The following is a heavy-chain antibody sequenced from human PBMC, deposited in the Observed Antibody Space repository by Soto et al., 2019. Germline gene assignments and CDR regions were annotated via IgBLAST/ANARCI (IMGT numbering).Heavy chain of an antibody. J-gene: IGHJ4*02. CDR3: ASDIDG. V-gene: IGHV3-48*01. CDR1: GFTFSSYS. Sequence: EVQVVESGGGLVQPGGSLRLSCAASGFTFSSYSMNWVRQAPGKGLEWVSYISSRSSTKFYADSVKGRFTISRDNARNSLYLQMDSFIAEDTTLYYCASDIDGGGQGTLVTVSS. CDR2: ISSRSSTK. D-gene: IGHD3-16*02.